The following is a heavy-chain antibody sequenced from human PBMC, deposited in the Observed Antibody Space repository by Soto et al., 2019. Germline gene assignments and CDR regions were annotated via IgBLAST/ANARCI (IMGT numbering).Heavy chain of an antibody. CDR2: ISYDGSNK. D-gene: IGHD6-13*01. V-gene: IGHV3-30*18. CDR3: AKDQGQQLGIYYYGMDV. J-gene: IGHJ6*02. CDR1: GFTFSSYG. Sequence: ESGGGVVQPGRSLRLSCAASGFTFSSYGMHWVRQAPGKGLEWVAVISYDGSNKYYADSVKGRFTISRDNSKNTLYLQMNSLRAEDTAVYYCAKDQGQQLGIYYYGMDVWGQGTTVTVSS.